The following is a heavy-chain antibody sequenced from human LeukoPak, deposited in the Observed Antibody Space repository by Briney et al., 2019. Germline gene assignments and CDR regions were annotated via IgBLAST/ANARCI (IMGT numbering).Heavy chain of an antibody. J-gene: IGHJ4*02. CDR3: AREGRVGADFDY. D-gene: IGHD1-26*01. Sequence: GGSLRLSCAASGFTFSSYWMHWVRQAPGKGLVWVSRINSDGSSTSYADSVKGRFTISRDNAKNTLYLQMNSLRAEDTAVYYCAREGRVGADFDYWGQGTLVTVSS. V-gene: IGHV3-74*01. CDR2: INSDGSST. CDR1: GFTFSSYW.